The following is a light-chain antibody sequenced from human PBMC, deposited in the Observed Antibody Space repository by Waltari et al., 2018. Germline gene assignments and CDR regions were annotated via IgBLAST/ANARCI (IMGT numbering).Light chain of an antibody. V-gene: IGKV1-39*01. CDR2: AAY. Sequence: DIQMTQSPSSLSASVGDRVTITCRASQSISSYLNWYQQKPGKAPKLLIYAAYSLQSGVPSRLRGSGYGTDFTLTISSLQPEDFATYYCQQSYSTRWTFGQGTKVEIK. CDR1: QSISSY. J-gene: IGKJ1*01. CDR3: QQSYSTRWT.